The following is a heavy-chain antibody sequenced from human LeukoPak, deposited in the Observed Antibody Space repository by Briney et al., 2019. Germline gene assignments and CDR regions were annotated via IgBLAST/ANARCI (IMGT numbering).Heavy chain of an antibody. CDR3: ARIPGYYYYYYMDV. CDR2: IYHSGST. CDR1: GYSISSGYY. D-gene: IGHD2-21*01. V-gene: IGHV4-38-2*02. Sequence: SETLSLTCTVSGYSISSGYYWGWIRQPPGKGLEWIGSIYHSGSTNYSPSLKSRVTISVDTSKNQFSLKLSSVTAADTAVYYCARIPGYYYYYYMDVWGKGTTVTVSS. J-gene: IGHJ6*03.